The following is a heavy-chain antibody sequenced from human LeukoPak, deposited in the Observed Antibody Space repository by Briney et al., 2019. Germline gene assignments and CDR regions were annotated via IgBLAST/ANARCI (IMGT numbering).Heavy chain of an antibody. J-gene: IGHJ6*03. CDR2: ISIGTGST. Sequence: TGGSLRLSCVASGFTFSNYVMNWVRQAPGKGLQWVASISIGTGSTYYADSVKGRFTISRDNSKNTLFLQMGSLRADDTAVYYCAKNWGSSYYYMDVWGKGTTVTVSS. CDR3: AKNWGSSYYYMDV. V-gene: IGHV3-23*01. CDR1: GFTFSNYV. D-gene: IGHD7-27*01.